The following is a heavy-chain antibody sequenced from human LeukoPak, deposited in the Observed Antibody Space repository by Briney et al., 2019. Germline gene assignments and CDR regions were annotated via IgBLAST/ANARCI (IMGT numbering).Heavy chain of an antibody. D-gene: IGHD4-11*01. V-gene: IGHV3-53*01. CDR2: IYSGGST. J-gene: IGHJ4*02. CDR3: ARDGVDYSFEY. CDR1: GFTVSTSF. Sequence: GGSLGLSCAASGFTVSTSFMSGFRQPPGKGLGWVSVIYSGGSTYYADSVKGRFTISRDNSKNTLYLQMNSLRAEDTAVYYCARDGVDYSFEYWGQGTLVTVSS.